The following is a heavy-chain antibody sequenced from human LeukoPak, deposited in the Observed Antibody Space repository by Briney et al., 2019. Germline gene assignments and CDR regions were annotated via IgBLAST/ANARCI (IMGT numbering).Heavy chain of an antibody. D-gene: IGHD6-13*01. V-gene: IGHV3-30*04. J-gene: IGHJ4*02. CDR2: ISYDGGQK. Sequence: GGSLGLSCAASGFTFSDYTMHWVRQAPGKGLEWVAVISYDGGQKYHADSVKGRFTISRDNSKNTVSLQMNSLRAEDTAVFYCARANSSSWHYFDYWGQGTLVTVSS. CDR1: GFTFSDYT. CDR3: ARANSSSWHYFDY.